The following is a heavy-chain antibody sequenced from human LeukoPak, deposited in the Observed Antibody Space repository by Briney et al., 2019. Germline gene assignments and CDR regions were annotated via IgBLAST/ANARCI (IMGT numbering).Heavy chain of an antibody. CDR3: AGARGGAYGFAFDS. V-gene: IGHV4-59*07. D-gene: IGHD3-10*01. Sequence: SDTLSLTCTVSGGSITTYFWSWIRQSPGKGLECIGYIYYTGNTNYSPSLRNRVTISVDTSKNQFSLKLNSVTAADTALYFCAGARGGAYGFAFDSWGQGTLVTVSS. CDR2: IYYTGNT. CDR1: GGSITTYF. J-gene: IGHJ4*02.